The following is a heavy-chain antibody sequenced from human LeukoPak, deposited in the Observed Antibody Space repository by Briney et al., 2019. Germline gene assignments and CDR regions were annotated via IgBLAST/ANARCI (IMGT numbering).Heavy chain of an antibody. CDR3: AKGQFTPYYYVDV. J-gene: IGHJ6*03. CDR2: ITISGLST. D-gene: IGHD5-24*01. Sequence: GGSLRLSCAASGFAFSSYAMTWVRQGPGKGLEWVSSITISGLSTYYADSVKGRFTISRDNSKNTLYLQMNSLRPEDTAVYFCAKGQFTPYYYVDVWGKGTTVTVSS. V-gene: IGHV3-23*01. CDR1: GFAFSSYA.